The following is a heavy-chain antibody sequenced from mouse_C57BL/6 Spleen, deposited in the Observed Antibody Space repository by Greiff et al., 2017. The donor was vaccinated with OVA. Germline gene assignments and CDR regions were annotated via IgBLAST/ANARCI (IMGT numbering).Heavy chain of an antibody. Sequence: QVQLQQSGAELMKPGASVKLSCKATGYTFTGYWIEWVKQRPGHGLEWIGEILPGSGSTNYNEKFKGKATFTADTSSNTAYMQLSSLTTEDSAIYYCARWISDYDEDGYYYAMDYWGQGTSVTVSS. CDR2: ILPGSGST. CDR1: GYTFTGYW. CDR3: ARWISDYDEDGYYYAMDY. V-gene: IGHV1-9*01. D-gene: IGHD2-4*01. J-gene: IGHJ4*01.